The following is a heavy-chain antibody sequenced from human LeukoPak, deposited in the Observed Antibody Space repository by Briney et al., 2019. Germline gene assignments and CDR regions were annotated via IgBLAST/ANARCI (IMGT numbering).Heavy chain of an antibody. Sequence: SETLSLTCTVSGGSISSYYWSWIRQPPGKGLEWIGYIYYSGSTNYNPSLKSRVTISVDTSKNQFSLKLNSVTAADTAVYYCARDPRGGTSGDNWFDPCGQGTLVTVSS. J-gene: IGHJ5*02. CDR3: ARDPRGGTSGDNWFDP. V-gene: IGHV4-59*01. D-gene: IGHD1-1*01. CDR2: IYYSGST. CDR1: GGSISSYY.